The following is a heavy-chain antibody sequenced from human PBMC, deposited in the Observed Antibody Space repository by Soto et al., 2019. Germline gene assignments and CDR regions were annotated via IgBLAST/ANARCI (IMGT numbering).Heavy chain of an antibody. J-gene: IGHJ6*03. D-gene: IGHD6-6*01. CDR3: VRDSSVHLIHPDFYFYMAV. CDR2: ISASNGNT. V-gene: IGHV1-18*01. CDR1: DFILSTYG. Sequence: QSGTEAKKPGASVRISCKASDFILSTYGVSWVRQAPGHGLEWLGWISASNGNTKYAQKFQGRLTMTTDRSTGTAYLDLRSLRSDDTAVYYCVRDSSVHLIHPDFYFYMAVWGKGTTVTVSS.